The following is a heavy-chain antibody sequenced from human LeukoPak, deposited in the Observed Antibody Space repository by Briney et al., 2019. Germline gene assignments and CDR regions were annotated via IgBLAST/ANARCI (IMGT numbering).Heavy chain of an antibody. CDR1: GGSISSGGYY. CDR3: ARLQPSPKGYCSSTSCYGYGMDV. CDR2: IYYSGRT. J-gene: IGHJ6*02. D-gene: IGHD2-2*01. V-gene: IGHV4-30-4*01. Sequence: SETLSLTCTVSGGSISSGGYYWSWIRQLSGKGLEWIGYIYYSGRTYYNPSLKGRVTASVDPSKNQFSLKLSSVTAADTAVYYCARLQPSPKGYCSSTSCYGYGMDVWGQGTTVTVSS.